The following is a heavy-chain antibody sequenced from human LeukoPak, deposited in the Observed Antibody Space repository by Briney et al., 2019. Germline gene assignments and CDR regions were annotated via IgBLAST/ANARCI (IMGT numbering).Heavy chain of an antibody. J-gene: IGHJ4*02. D-gene: IGHD1-26*01. CDR3: ARVIGAGGSFVDY. CDR1: GGSISSYY. Sequence: SETLSHTCTVSGGSISSYYWSWIRQPPGKGLEWVGYIYYSGSTNYNPSLKSRGTISVDTSKNQFSLKLRSVTAADTAVYYCARVIGAGGSFVDYWGQGTLVTVSS. CDR2: IYYSGST. V-gene: IGHV4-59*01.